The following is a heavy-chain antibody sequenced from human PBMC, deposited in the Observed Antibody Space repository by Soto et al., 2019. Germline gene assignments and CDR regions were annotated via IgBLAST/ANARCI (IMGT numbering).Heavy chain of an antibody. D-gene: IGHD6-19*01. V-gene: IGHV5-51*01. Sequence: GESGKISCKGSGYSFTSNWLRLVGHMPGNGVEWMGILNPGDSDTRYSPSFQGQVTISADKSISTAYLQWSSLKASDTAMYYCASTGNTGYSSGWYAVYWGQGTLVTVS. CDR2: LNPGDSDT. J-gene: IGHJ4*02. CDR3: ASTGNTGYSSGWYAVY. CDR1: GYSFTSNW.